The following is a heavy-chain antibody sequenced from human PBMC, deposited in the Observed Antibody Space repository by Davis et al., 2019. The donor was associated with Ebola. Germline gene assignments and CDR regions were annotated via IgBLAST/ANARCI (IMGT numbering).Heavy chain of an antibody. J-gene: IGHJ4*02. D-gene: IGHD3-16*01. V-gene: IGHV4-59*02. CDR2: IYDSGRT. Sequence: PGGSLRLSCTVSDGSVSGHYWNWIRQPPGKGLEWVGIIYDSGRTNYNPSLKSRVTISADTSKNQFSLNLRSVTAADTAVYYCVRFGRGAYWGQGTLVTVSS. CDR1: DGSVSGHY. CDR3: VRFGRGAY.